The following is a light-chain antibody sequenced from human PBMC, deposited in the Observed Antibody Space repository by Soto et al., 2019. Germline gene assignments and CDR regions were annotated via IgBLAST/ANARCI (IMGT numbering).Light chain of an antibody. J-gene: IGKJ2*01. V-gene: IGKV3-20*01. CDR2: GAS. CDR3: QQYGSSPYT. CDR1: QRVSSSY. Sequence: EIVWTQSPGTLSLSPGERATLSCRASQRVSSSYLAWYQQKPGQAPRLLIYGASSRATGIPDRFSGSGSGKDFTLTISRLETEDFAVYYCQQYGSSPYTFGQGTKLEIK.